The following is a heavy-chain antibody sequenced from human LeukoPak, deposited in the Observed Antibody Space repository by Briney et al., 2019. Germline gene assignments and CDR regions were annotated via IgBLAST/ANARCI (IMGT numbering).Heavy chain of an antibody. CDR1: GGSISSGGYS. CDR3: ARGAWELLSGAFDI. CDR2: IYYSGST. Sequence: SETLSLTCAVSGGSISSGGYSWSWIRQPPGKGLEWIGYIYYSGSTYYNPSLKSRVTISVDTSKNQFSLKLSSVTAADTAVYYCARGAWELLSGAFDIWGQGTMVTVSS. J-gene: IGHJ3*02. D-gene: IGHD1-26*01. V-gene: IGHV4-30-4*07.